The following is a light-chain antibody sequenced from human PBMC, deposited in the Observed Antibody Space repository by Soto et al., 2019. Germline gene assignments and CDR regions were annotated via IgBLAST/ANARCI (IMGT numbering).Light chain of an antibody. Sequence: QSALTQPRSVSGSPGQSVTISCTGTSSDLGGYNYVSWYQHHPGKAPKFIIFDVSSRPSGVPDRFSGSKSGNTAYLTISGLQAEDEADYYCCSLAGGNIFRVFGGGTKVTVL. CDR3: CSLAGGNIFRV. J-gene: IGLJ2*01. V-gene: IGLV2-11*01. CDR2: DVS. CDR1: SSDLGGYNY.